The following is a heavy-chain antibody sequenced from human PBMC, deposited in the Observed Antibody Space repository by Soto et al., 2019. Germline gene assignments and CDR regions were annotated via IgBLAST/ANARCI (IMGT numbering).Heavy chain of an antibody. Sequence: SETLSLTCTVSGGSISSYYWSWIRQPPGKGLEWIGEINHSGSTNYNPSLKSRVTISVDTSKNQFSLKLSSVTAADTAVYYCARVGEMATIAFPGSFDIWGQGTMVTVAS. CDR2: INHSGST. CDR1: GGSISSYY. CDR3: ARVGEMATIAFPGSFDI. D-gene: IGHD5-12*01. J-gene: IGHJ3*02. V-gene: IGHV4-34*01.